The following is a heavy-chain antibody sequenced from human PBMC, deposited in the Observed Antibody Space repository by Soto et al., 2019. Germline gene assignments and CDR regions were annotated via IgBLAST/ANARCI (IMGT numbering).Heavy chain of an antibody. V-gene: IGHV1-24*01. CDR3: ATAAKYSSSWYWFDP. CDR2: FDPEDGET. CDR1: GYTLTELS. J-gene: IGHJ5*02. Sequence: ASVKVSCKVSGYTLTELSMHWVRQAPGKGLEWMGGFDPEDGETIYAQKFQGRVTMTEETSTDTAYMELSSLRSEDTAVYYCATAAKYSSSWYWFDPWGQGTLVTVSS. D-gene: IGHD6-13*01.